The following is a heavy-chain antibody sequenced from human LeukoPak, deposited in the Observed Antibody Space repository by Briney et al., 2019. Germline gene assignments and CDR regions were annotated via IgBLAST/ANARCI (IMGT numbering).Heavy chain of an antibody. Sequence: GGSLRLSRAASGFTFSSYWMSWVRQAPGKGLEWVAFIRYDGSNKYYADSVKGRFTISRDNSKNTLYLQMNSLRAEDTAVYYCAKAPTDFWSGYYMDYWGQGTLVTVSS. D-gene: IGHD3-3*01. J-gene: IGHJ4*02. V-gene: IGHV3-30*02. CDR2: IRYDGSNK. CDR3: AKAPTDFWSGYYMDY. CDR1: GFTFSSYW.